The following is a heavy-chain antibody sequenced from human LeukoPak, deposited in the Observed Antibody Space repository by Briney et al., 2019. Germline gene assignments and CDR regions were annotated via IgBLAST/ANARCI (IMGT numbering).Heavy chain of an antibody. J-gene: IGHJ3*02. Sequence: GASVKVSCKASGYTFTGYYMHWVRQAPGQGLEWMGWINPNSGGTNYAQKFQGRVTMTRDTSISTAYMELRRLRSDDTAVYYCATTVTPPHDGEGAFDIWGQGTMVTVSS. D-gene: IGHD4-17*01. CDR2: INPNSGGT. CDR1: GYTFTGYY. V-gene: IGHV1-2*02. CDR3: ATTVTPPHDGEGAFDI.